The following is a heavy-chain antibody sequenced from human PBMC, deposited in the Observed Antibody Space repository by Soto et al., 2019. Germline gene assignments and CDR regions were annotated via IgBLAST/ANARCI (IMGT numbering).Heavy chain of an antibody. V-gene: IGHV3-23*01. CDR2: LLRSGSTT. J-gene: IGHJ5*02. CDR1: GFTFSNYA. D-gene: IGHD4-17*01. CDR3: AKDAVSGDGVWLLDS. Sequence: GGSLRLSCAASGFTFSNYAMTWARQAPGKGLEWVSSLLRSGSTTYYADSVKGRFTVSSDKSANSLYLQMDNLRAEDTAIYYCAKDAVSGDGVWLLDSWGQGTVVTVSS.